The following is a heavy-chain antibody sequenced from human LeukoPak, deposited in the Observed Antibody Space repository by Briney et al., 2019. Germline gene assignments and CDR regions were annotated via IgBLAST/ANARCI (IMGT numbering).Heavy chain of an antibody. D-gene: IGHD2/OR15-2a*01. J-gene: IGHJ4*02. CDR2: IYHNGNT. CDR1: GGSISTSY. V-gene: IGHV4-59*01. Sequence: PSETLSLTCTVSGGSISTSYWSRIRQPPGKGLEWIGYIYHNGNTNYNPSLKGRITISVDTSENQFSLKLNSVTAADTAVYYCARLLAYKSTWFDYWGQGILVTVSS. CDR3: ARLLAYKSTWFDY.